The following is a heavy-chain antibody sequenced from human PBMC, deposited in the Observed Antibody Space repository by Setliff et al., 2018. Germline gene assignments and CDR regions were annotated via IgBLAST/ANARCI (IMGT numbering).Heavy chain of an antibody. CDR3: ARRWNFGPYGSGIHDAFDM. V-gene: IGHV4-61*02. CDR1: GGSISSGTYY. CDR2: LHTSGSI. D-gene: IGHD3-10*01. Sequence: SETLSLTCTVSGGSISSGTYYWSWIRQPAGKGLEWIGRLHTSGSIDYNPSLKSRVTISVDTSKNQFSLRLRSVTAADTAVYYCARRWNFGPYGSGIHDAFDMWGQGTMVTVSS. J-gene: IGHJ3*02.